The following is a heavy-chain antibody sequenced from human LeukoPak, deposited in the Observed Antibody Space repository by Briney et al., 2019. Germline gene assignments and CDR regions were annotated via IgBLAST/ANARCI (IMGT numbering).Heavy chain of an antibody. J-gene: IGHJ4*02. Sequence: RTSETLSLTCTFSGGSISSGSYYWSWIRQPAGKGLEWIGRIYTSGSTNYNPSLKSRVTISVDTSKNQFSLKLSSVTAADTAVYYCARVYYDSSGYSDYFDYWGQGTLVTVSS. D-gene: IGHD3-22*01. CDR2: IYTSGST. V-gene: IGHV4-61*02. CDR3: ARVYYDSSGYSDYFDY. CDR1: GGSISSGSYY.